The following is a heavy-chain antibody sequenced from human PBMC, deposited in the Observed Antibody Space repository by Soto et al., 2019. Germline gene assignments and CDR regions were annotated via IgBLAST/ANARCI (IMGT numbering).Heavy chain of an antibody. J-gene: IGHJ6*02. Sequence: QVQLVQSGAEVKKPGSSVKVSCKASGGTFSSYAISWVRQAPGQGLEWMGGIIPIFGTANYAQKFQGRVTITADESTSTAYMELSSVRSEDTAVYYCARDRRYYGSGSYYNSYYYGMDVWGQGTTVTVSS. CDR1: GGTFSSYA. CDR2: IIPIFGTA. CDR3: ARDRRYYGSGSYYNSYYYGMDV. V-gene: IGHV1-69*01. D-gene: IGHD3-10*01.